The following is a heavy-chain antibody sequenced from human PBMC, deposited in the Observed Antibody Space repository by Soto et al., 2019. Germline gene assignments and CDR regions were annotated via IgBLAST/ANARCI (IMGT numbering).Heavy chain of an antibody. CDR1: GGSSSSVGHY. J-gene: IGHJ6*02. CDR2: IYYSGST. CDR3: ARESGGYDSSTRYGLDV. Sequence: SDTLSLTCSVSGGSSSSVGHYWTWIRQQPGKGLEWIGYIYYSGSTDYNPSLKSRVTISVDRSKNQFSLNLSSVTAADTAIYYCARESGGYDSSTRYGLDVWGQGTTVTVSS. V-gene: IGHV4-31*03. D-gene: IGHD6-25*01.